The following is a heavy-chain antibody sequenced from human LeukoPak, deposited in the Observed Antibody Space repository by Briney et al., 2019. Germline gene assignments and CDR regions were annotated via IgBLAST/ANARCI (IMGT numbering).Heavy chain of an antibody. CDR3: ARGGLGGGNRDALDI. J-gene: IGHJ3*02. V-gene: IGHV4-61*02. D-gene: IGHD4-23*01. Sequence: SQTLSLTCTVSGGSISSGSYYWSWIRQPAGKGLEWIGRIYTSGSTNYNPSLKSRVTISVDTSKNQLSLKLSSVTAADTAVYYCARGGLGGGNRDALDIWGQGTMVTVSS. CDR2: IYTSGST. CDR1: GGSISSGSYY.